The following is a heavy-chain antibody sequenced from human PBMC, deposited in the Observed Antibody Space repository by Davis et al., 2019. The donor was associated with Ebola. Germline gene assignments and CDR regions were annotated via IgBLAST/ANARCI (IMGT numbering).Heavy chain of an antibody. CDR2: IYYSGST. D-gene: IGHD6-19*01. V-gene: IGHV4-39*07. Sequence: MPSETLSLTCTVSGGSISSSSYYWGWIRQPPGKGLEWTGSIYYSGSTYYNPSLKSRVTISVDTSKNQFSLKLSSVTAADTAVYYCARGVRYSSGWWRPLFDYWGQGTLVTVSS. CDR1: GGSISSSSYY. J-gene: IGHJ4*02. CDR3: ARGVRYSSGWWRPLFDY.